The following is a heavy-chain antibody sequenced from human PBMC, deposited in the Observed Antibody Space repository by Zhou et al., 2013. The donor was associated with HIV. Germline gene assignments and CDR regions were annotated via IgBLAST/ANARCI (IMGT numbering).Heavy chain of an antibody. D-gene: IGHD2-21*02. J-gene: IGHJ5*02. CDR1: GGTFSSYA. CDR2: IIPILGIA. Sequence: QVQLVQSGAEVKKPGSSVKVSCKASGGTFSSYAISWVRQAPGQGLEWMGRIIPILGIANYAQKFQGRVTITADKSTSTAYMELSSLRSEDTAVYYCARRPPLGGNSGGWFDPWGQGTLVTVSS. V-gene: IGHV1-69*04. CDR3: ARRPPLGGNSGGWFDP.